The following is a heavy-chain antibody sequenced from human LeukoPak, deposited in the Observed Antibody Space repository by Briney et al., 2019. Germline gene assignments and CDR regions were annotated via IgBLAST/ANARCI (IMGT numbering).Heavy chain of an antibody. J-gene: IGHJ6*02. Sequence: SETLSLTCTVSGGSISSGGYYWSWIRQHPGKGLEWIGYIYYSGSTYYNPSLKSRVTISVDTSKNQFSLNLSSVTAADTAVYYCARANYDFWSGSYGMDVWGQGTTVTVSS. CDR3: ARANYDFWSGSYGMDV. CDR2: IYYSGST. V-gene: IGHV4-31*03. D-gene: IGHD3-3*01. CDR1: GGSISSGGYY.